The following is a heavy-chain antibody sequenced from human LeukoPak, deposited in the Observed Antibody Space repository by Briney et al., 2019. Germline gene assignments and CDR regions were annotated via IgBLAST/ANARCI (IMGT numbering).Heavy chain of an antibody. Sequence: GGSLRLSCAASGFSFSSSWMHWVRQVPGKGLEWVSRINDDETSTTYAESVKGRFTISRDNAKNTLFLQMNSLRAEDTAVYYCAPTGSGSYYDYWGQGTLVIVSS. CDR1: GFSFSSSW. D-gene: IGHD1-26*01. CDR2: INDDETST. J-gene: IGHJ4*02. CDR3: APTGSGSYYDY. V-gene: IGHV3-74*01.